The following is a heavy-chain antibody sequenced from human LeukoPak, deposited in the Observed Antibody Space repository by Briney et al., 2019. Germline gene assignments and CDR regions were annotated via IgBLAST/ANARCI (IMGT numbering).Heavy chain of an antibody. Sequence: GGSLRLSCAASGFTFSNYSMNWVRQAPGKGLEWVSFISTGGSTTLYADSVKGRFTISRDNAKNLLFLQMNSLRAEDTAVYYCAMKAVPRPRLYDAFDFWGRGTVVTVSS. CDR3: AMKAVPRPRLYDAFDF. V-gene: IGHV3-48*01. CDR2: ISTGGSTT. CDR1: GFTFSNYS. D-gene: IGHD2-2*02. J-gene: IGHJ3*01.